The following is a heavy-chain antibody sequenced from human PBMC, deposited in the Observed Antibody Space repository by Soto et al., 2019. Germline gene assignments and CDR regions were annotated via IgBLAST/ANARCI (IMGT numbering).Heavy chain of an antibody. D-gene: IGHD4-17*01. CDR1: GFTFSSYA. Sequence: EVQLLESGGGWVQPGGSLRLSCAASGFTFSSYAMSWVRQAPGKGLEWVSAISGSGGSTYYADSVKGRFTISRDNSKNTLYLQMNSLRAEDTAVYYCATGTVTTRAFDIWGQGTMVTVSS. CDR2: ISGSGGST. V-gene: IGHV3-23*01. J-gene: IGHJ3*02. CDR3: ATGTVTTRAFDI.